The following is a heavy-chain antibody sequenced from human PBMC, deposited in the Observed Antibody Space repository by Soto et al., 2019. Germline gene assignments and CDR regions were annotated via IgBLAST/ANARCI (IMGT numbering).Heavy chain of an antibody. J-gene: IGHJ4*02. CDR3: ARDAFRRQWLVRFPRY. D-gene: IGHD6-19*01. Sequence: ASVKVSCKASGYTFTSYGISWVRQAPGQGLEWMGWISAYNGNTNYAQKLQGRVTMTTDTSTSTAYMELRSLRSDDTAVYYCARDAFRRQWLVRFPRYWGQGTLVTVSS. CDR1: GYTFTSYG. CDR2: ISAYNGNT. V-gene: IGHV1-18*01.